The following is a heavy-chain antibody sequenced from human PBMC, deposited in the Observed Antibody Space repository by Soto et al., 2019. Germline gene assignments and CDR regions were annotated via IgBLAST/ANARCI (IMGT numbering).Heavy chain of an antibody. Sequence: EVQLVESGGGLVKPGGSLRLSCAASGFTFSSYSMNWVRQAPGKGLEWVSSISSSSSYIYYADSVKGRFTISRDNAENSLDMQINRLRAEDTAVYYCARDGSRGSVDPWGQGTLVTVSS. D-gene: IGHD2-15*01. J-gene: IGHJ5*02. CDR2: ISSSSSYI. V-gene: IGHV3-21*01. CDR3: ARDGSRGSVDP. CDR1: GFTFSSYS.